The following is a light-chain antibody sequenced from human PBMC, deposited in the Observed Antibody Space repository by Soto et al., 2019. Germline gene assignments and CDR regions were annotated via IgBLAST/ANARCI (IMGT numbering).Light chain of an antibody. CDR3: SSYTSSSTYVA. J-gene: IGLJ2*01. CDR2: EVS. CDR1: SSDVAGYNY. V-gene: IGLV2-14*01. Sequence: QSVLTQPASVSGSPGQSITISCTGTSSDVAGYNYVSWYQQHPGKAPKLMIYEVSNRPSGVSNRFSGSKSGNTASLTISGLQAEDEADYYCSSYTSSSTYVAFGGGTKLTVL.